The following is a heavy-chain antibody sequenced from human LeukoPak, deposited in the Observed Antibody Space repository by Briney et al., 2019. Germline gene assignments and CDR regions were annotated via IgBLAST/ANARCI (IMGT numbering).Heavy chain of an antibody. V-gene: IGHV4-61*02. D-gene: IGHD5-12*01. Sequence: PSETLSLTCTVSGGSISSSSYYWSWIRQPAGKGLEWIGRIYTSGSTNYNPSLKSRVTMSIDTSKNQFSLKLSSVTAADTAVYYCARRYSGYDYGYFDYWGQGTLVTVSS. CDR2: IYTSGST. CDR3: ARRYSGYDYGYFDY. J-gene: IGHJ4*02. CDR1: GGSISSSSYY.